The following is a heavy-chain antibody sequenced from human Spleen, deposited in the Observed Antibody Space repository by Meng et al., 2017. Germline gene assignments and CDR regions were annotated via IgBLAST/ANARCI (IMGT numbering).Heavy chain of an antibody. CDR3: ATLPGYSSSWYNGMDV. Sequence: GGSLRLSCAASGFTFDDYGMSWVRQAPGKGLEWVSGINWNGGSTGYADSVKGRFTISRDNAKNSLYLQMNSLRAEDTALYYCATLPGYSSSWYNGMDVWGQGTTVTVSS. J-gene: IGHJ6*02. CDR1: GFTFDDYG. CDR2: INWNGGST. V-gene: IGHV3-20*04. D-gene: IGHD6-13*01.